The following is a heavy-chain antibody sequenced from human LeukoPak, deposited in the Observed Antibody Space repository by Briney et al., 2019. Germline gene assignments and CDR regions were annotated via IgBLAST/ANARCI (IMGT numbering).Heavy chain of an antibody. D-gene: IGHD6-13*01. CDR3: AKDMAYNSNWGYFDY. CDR2: ISVSGST. J-gene: IGHJ4*02. CDR1: GFTFRSYA. Sequence: GGSLRLSCAASGFTFRSYAMSWVRQAPGKGLEWVSGISVSGSTYYADSVKGRFTISRDNSKNTLYLQMNSLGAEDTAVYYCAKDMAYNSNWGYFDYWGQGTLVTVSS. V-gene: IGHV3-23*01.